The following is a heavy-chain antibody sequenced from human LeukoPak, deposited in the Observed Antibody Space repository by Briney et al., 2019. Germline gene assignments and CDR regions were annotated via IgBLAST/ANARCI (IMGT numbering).Heavy chain of an antibody. CDR3: ARGTSSGPMRY. D-gene: IGHD6-19*01. CDR1: GGTFSSYA. CDR2: IIPIFGTA. J-gene: IGHJ4*02. V-gene: IGHV1-69*13. Sequence: GASVKVSCKASGGTFSSYAISWVRQAPGQGLEWMGGIIPIFGTANYAQEFQGRVTITADESTSTAYMELSSLRSEDTAVYYCARGTSSGPMRYWGQGTLVTVSS.